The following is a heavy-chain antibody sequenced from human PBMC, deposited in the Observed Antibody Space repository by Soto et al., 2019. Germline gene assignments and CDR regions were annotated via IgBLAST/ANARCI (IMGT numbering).Heavy chain of an antibody. Sequence: PSETLSLTCTVSGGSISSGGYYWSWIRQHPGKGLEWIGYIYYSGSTYYNPSLKSRVTISVDTSKNQFSLKLSSVTAADTAVYYCARFENYEKGFDYWGQGTLVTVSS. CDR2: IYYSGST. V-gene: IGHV4-31*03. CDR3: ARFENYEKGFDY. CDR1: GGSISSGGYY. D-gene: IGHD1-7*01. J-gene: IGHJ4*02.